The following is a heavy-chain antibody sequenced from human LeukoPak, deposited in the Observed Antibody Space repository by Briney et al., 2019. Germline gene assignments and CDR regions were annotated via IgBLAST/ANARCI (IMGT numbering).Heavy chain of an antibody. CDR3: TKYRSSYHVTGYSYFHY. CDR2: IISRTSGGAT. J-gene: IGHJ4*02. V-gene: IGHV3-15*01. Sequence: GGSLRLSCTASGLSFSNAWMSWVRQAPGKGLEWVGRIISRTSGGATDYAAPVRGRFTISSDDSKNTLYLPMNSLKTDHTAVYYSTKYRSSYHVTGYSYFHYWGQGIPVTVSS. CDR1: GLSFSNAW. D-gene: IGHD3-9*01.